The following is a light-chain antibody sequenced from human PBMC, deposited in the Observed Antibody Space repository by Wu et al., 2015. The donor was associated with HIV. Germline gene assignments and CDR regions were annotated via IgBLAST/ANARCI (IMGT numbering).Light chain of an antibody. CDR1: RSVDNY. J-gene: IGKJ1*01. Sequence: DIVLTQSPTTLSLSPGERATLSCRAGRSVDNYLAWYQQKPGQSPRLLIYLVSKRATGIPARFSGSGSGTDFTLTISRLEPEDFAVYYCQQYGSSLWTFGQGTKVEIK. V-gene: IGKV3-20*01. CDR3: QQYGSSLWT. CDR2: LVS.